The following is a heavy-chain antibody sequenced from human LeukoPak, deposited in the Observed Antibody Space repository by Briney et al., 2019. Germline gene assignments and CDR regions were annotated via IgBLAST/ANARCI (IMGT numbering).Heavy chain of an antibody. D-gene: IGHD3-10*01. J-gene: IGHJ4*02. V-gene: IGHV4-59*01. CDR3: ARDRDGEQLSY. CDR1: GGSFSGYY. Sequence: SETLSLTCAVYGGSFSGYYWSWIRQPPGKGLEWIGYIYYSGSTNYNPSLKSRVTISVDTSKNQFSLKLSSVTAADTAVYYCARDRDGEQLSYWGQGTLVTVSS. CDR2: IYYSGST.